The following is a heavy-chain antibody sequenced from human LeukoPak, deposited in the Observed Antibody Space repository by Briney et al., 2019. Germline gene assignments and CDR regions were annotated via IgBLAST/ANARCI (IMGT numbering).Heavy chain of an antibody. CDR1: GGSISSYY. CDR2: IYYSGST. J-gene: IGHJ4*02. CDR3: ARDSYGDHFDY. Sequence: PSETLSLTCTISGGSISSYYWSWIRQPPGKGLEWIGYIYYSGSTNYNPSFKTRVTISVDTSKNQFSLKLSSVTAADTAVYYCARDSYGDHFDYWGQGTLVTVSS. D-gene: IGHD4-17*01. V-gene: IGHV4-59*01.